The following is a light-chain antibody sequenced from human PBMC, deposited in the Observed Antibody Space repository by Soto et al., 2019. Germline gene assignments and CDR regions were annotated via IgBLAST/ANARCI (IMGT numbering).Light chain of an antibody. J-gene: IGKJ4*01. Sequence: DIQMTQSPSSLSASVGDRVTITCQASQDISDYLKWYQQRPGKAPNLLIYAASNLETRVPSRFSGSGSGTFFTLTITSLQPEDFATYYCQQYDSLPLTFGGGTKVDIK. V-gene: IGKV1-33*01. CDR3: QQYDSLPLT. CDR1: QDISDY. CDR2: AAS.